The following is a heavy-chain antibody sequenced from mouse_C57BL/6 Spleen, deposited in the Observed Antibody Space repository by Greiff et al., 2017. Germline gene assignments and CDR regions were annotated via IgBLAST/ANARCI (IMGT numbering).Heavy chain of an antibody. CDR2: IRNKANGYTT. Sequence: EVHLVESGGGLVQPGGSLSLSCAASGFTFTDYYMSWVRQPPGKALGWLGFIRNKANGYTTEYSASVKGRFTISRDNSQSILYLQMNALRAEDSATYYCASLDDYYWYLDVWGTGTTVTVSS. D-gene: IGHD2-4*01. CDR1: GFTFTDYY. V-gene: IGHV7-3*01. CDR3: ASLDDYYWYLDV. J-gene: IGHJ1*03.